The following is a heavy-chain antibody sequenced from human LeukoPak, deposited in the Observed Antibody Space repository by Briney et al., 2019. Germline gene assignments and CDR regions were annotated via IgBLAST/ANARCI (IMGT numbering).Heavy chain of an antibody. CDR1: GYTFTSYD. CDR2: MNPSSGNT. D-gene: IGHD3-10*01. V-gene: IGHV1-8*01. CDR3: AIYGSGSYGSYYYYYMDV. Sequence: GASVTVSCKASGYTFTSYDINWVRQATGQGLEWMGWMNPSSGNTGYAQKFQGRVTMTRNTSISTAYMELSSLRSEDTAVYYCAIYGSGSYGSYYYYYMDVWGKGTTVTVSS. J-gene: IGHJ6*03.